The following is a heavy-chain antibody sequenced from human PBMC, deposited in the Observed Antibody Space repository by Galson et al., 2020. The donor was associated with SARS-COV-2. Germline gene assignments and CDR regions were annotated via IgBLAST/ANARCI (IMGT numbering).Heavy chain of an antibody. J-gene: IGHJ4*02. D-gene: IGHD4-17*01. CDR2: IWYDGSNK. V-gene: IGHV3-33*01. CDR3: ARDLYGNDYGDYFDY. Sequence: GESLKISCAESGFTFSSYGMHWVRQAPGKGLEWVAVIWYDGSNKYYADSVKGRFTISRDNSKNTLYLQMNSLRAEDTAVYYCARDLYGNDYGDYFDYWGQGTLVTVSS. CDR1: GFTFSSYG.